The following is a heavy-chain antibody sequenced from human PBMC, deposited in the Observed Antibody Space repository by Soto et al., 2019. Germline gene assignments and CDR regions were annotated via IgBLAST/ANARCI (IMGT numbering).Heavy chain of an antibody. CDR2: ITNAGGKT. D-gene: IGHD3-10*01. V-gene: IGHV3-30*18. CDR3: AKDLMVNDHYHQYGMDV. J-gene: IGHJ6*02. CDR1: GFPFSAYG. Sequence: QVELVESGGGVVQPGRSLRLSCAASGFPFSAYGMHWVRQAPGKGLEWVALITNAGGKTYYVDSVKGRFVISRDDSRHTLHLQMNSLRAEDTAVYYCAKDLMVNDHYHQYGMDVRGQGTTVSVSS.